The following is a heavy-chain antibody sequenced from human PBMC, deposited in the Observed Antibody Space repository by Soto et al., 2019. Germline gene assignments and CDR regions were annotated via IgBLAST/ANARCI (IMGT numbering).Heavy chain of an antibody. D-gene: IGHD1-26*01. J-gene: IGHJ4*02. CDR1: GFPFSSYA. V-gene: IGHV3-30-3*01. CDR3: ATVWGDSGRDYFDH. CDR2: ISHDGTNK. Sequence: QVQLVESGGGVVQPGTSLRLSCAASGFPFSSYAIHWVRQAPGKGLEWVAFISHDGTNKYYADSVKGRFTISRDNSKNTLYLQMNSLRAEERAVYYCATVWGDSGRDYFDHWGQGTLVTVSS.